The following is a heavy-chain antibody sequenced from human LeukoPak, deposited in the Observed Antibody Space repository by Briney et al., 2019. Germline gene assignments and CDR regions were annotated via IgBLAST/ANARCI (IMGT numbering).Heavy chain of an antibody. V-gene: IGHV4-30-4*01. CDR2: IYYSGST. CDR1: GGSISSGGYY. D-gene: IGHD6-13*01. Sequence: TSETLSLTCTVSGGSISSGGYYWSWIRQPPGKGLEWIGCIYYSGSTYYNPSLKSRVTISVDTSKNQFSLKLSSVTAADTAVYYCAREIAAAENWFDPWGQGTLVTVSS. CDR3: AREIAAAENWFDP. J-gene: IGHJ5*02.